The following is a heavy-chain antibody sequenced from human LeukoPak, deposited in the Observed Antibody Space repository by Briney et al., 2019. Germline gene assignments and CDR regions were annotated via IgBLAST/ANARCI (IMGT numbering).Heavy chain of an antibody. CDR2: INHSGST. CDR3: ARDGRRYYYDSSGYPGMPYYFDY. J-gene: IGHJ4*02. V-gene: IGHV4-34*01. CDR1: GGSFSGYY. Sequence: SETLSLTCAVYGGSFSGYYWSWIRQPPGKGLEWMGEINHSGSTNYNPSLKSRVTISVDTSKNQFSLKLSSVTAADTAVYYCARDGRRYYYDSSGYPGMPYYFDYWGQGTLVTVSS. D-gene: IGHD3-22*01.